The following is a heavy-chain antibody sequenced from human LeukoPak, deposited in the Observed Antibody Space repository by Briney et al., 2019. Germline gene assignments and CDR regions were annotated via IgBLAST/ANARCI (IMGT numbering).Heavy chain of an antibody. V-gene: IGHV3-30*18. Sequence: PGGSLRLSCAASGFTFSSYGMHWVRQAPGKGLEWVAVISYDGSNKHYADSVKGRFTISRDNSKNTLYLQMNSLRAEDTAVYYCAKAVADNTAMVDSYYYYGMDVWGQGTTVTVSS. CDR2: ISYDGSNK. D-gene: IGHD5-18*01. CDR3: AKAVADNTAMVDSYYYYGMDV. CDR1: GFTFSSYG. J-gene: IGHJ6*02.